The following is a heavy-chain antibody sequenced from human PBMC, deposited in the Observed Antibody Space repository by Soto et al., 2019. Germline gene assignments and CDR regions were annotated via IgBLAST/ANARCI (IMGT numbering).Heavy chain of an antibody. D-gene: IGHD3-3*01. CDR2: IYYNGST. J-gene: IGHJ5*02. CDR3: ARTYYDFWSGYWRWFDP. Sequence: SETLSLTCPVSGGSISNYYWSWVRQPPGKGLEWIGYIYYNGSTNYNPSLKSRVTISVDTSKNQFSLKLSSVTAADTAVYYCARTYYDFWSGYWRWFDPWGQGTLVTVSS. CDR1: GGSISNYY. V-gene: IGHV4-59*01.